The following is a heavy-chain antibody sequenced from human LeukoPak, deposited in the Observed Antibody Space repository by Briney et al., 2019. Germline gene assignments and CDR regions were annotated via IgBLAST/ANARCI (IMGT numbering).Heavy chain of an antibody. J-gene: IGHJ5*02. CDR3: ARPPYSSSWDPGWFDP. V-gene: IGHV3-7*04. CDR2: IKPDGSEK. Sequence: GGSLRLSCAASGITFGSYWMTWVRQAPGKGLECVANIKPDGSEKHYVDSVEGRFTISRDNAKNSLYLQMNSLRAEDTAVYYCARPPYSSSWDPGWFDPWGQGTLITVSA. D-gene: IGHD6-13*01. CDR1: GITFGSYW.